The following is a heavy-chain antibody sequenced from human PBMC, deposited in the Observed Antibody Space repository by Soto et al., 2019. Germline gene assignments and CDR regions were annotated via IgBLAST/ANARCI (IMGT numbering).Heavy chain of an antibody. V-gene: IGHV3-23*01. CDR2: ISGSGGST. CDR3: AKEGIAARTFYYYYYMDV. D-gene: IGHD6-6*01. CDR1: GFTFSSYA. Sequence: GGSLRLSCAASGFTFSSYAMSWVRQAPGKGLEWVSAISGSGGSTYYADSVKGRFTISRDNSKNTLYLQMNSLRAEDTAVYYCAKEGIAARTFYYYYYMDVWGKGTTVTV. J-gene: IGHJ6*03.